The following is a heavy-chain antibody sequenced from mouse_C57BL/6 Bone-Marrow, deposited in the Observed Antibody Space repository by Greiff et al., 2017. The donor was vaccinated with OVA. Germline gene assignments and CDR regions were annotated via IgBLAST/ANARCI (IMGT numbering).Heavy chain of an antibody. Sequence: VQLQQSGAELARPGASVKLSCKASGYTFTSYGISWVKQRPGQGLEWIGEIYPRSGNTYYNEKFKGKATLTADKSSSTAYMELRSLTSEDSAVYFCARSALYYYGSSYGYFDVWGTGTTVTVSS. CDR3: ARSALYYYGSSYGYFDV. CDR1: GYTFTSYG. D-gene: IGHD1-1*01. CDR2: IYPRSGNT. V-gene: IGHV1-81*01. J-gene: IGHJ1*03.